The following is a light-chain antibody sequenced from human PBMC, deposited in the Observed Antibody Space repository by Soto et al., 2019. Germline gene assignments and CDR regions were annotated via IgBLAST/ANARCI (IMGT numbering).Light chain of an antibody. J-gene: IGKJ1*01. CDR1: QSVSSY. Sequence: PGRRATLSCRASQSVSSYLAWYQQKPGQAPRLLIYDASNRATGIPARFSGSGSGTDFTLTISSLEPEDFAVYYCQQRSNWPSTWKFGQGTKV. CDR3: QQRSNWPSTWK. V-gene: IGKV3-11*01. CDR2: DAS.